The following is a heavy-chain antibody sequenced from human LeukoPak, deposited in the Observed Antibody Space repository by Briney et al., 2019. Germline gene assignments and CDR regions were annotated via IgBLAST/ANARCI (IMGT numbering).Heavy chain of an antibody. CDR1: GGTFSSYA. CDR3: ARGRWELLGQAAFDI. D-gene: IGHD1-26*01. J-gene: IGHJ3*02. V-gene: IGHV1-69*13. CDR2: IIPIFGTA. Sequence: GASVKVSCKASGGTFSSYAISWVRQAPGQGLEWMGGIIPIFGTANYAQKFQGRVTITADESTSTAYMELSSLRSEDTAVYYCARGRWELLGQAAFDIWGQGTMVTVS.